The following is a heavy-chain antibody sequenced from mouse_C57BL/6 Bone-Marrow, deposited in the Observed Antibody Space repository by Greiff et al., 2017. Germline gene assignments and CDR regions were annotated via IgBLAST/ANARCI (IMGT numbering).Heavy chain of an antibody. V-gene: IGHV1-72*01. CDR1: GYTFTSYW. D-gene: IGHD2-3*01. Sequence: QVQLQPGAELVKPGASVKLSCKASGYTFTSYWMHWVKQRPGRGLEWIGRIDPNSGGTKYNEKFKSKATLTVDKPSSTAYMQLSSLTSEDSAVYYCARSRWLLPYYFDYWGQGTTLTVSS. J-gene: IGHJ2*01. CDR2: IDPNSGGT. CDR3: ARSRWLLPYYFDY.